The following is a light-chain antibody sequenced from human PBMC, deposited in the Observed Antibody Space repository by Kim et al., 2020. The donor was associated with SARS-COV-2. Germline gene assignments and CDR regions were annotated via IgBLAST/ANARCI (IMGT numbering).Light chain of an antibody. V-gene: IGKV3-11*01. CDR1: QSVSTF. CDR2: DAS. J-gene: IGKJ3*01. CDR3: QHRTSWPLS. Sequence: DIVLTQSPATLSLSPGERATLSCRASQSVSTFLAWYRQRSGQAPRVLNYDASNRATGIPARFSGSGSGTDFTLTISSLQPEDFAVYYCQHRTSWPLSFGRGTKVDIK.